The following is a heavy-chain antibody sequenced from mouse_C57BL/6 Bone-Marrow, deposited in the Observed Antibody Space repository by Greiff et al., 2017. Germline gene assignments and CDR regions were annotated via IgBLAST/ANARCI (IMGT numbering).Heavy chain of an antibody. Sequence: QVQLKQPGAELVKPGASVKMSCKASGYTFPSSWITWGKQRPGQGLGWIGDIYPTSGRTTYNEKFKSKAILTVDTSSNPAYMQLSSLTSEDSAVFYCARSGPLGRSFDYWGQGTTLTVSS. V-gene: IGHV1-55*01. J-gene: IGHJ2*01. CDR3: ARSGPLGRSFDY. CDR2: IYPTSGRT. D-gene: IGHD4-1*01. CDR1: GYTFPSSW.